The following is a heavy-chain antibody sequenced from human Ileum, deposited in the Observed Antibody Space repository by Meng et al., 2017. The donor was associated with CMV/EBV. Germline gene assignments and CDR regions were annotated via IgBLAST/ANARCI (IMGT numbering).Heavy chain of an antibody. J-gene: IGHJ5*02. Sequence: GGSFSGYCWSWIRQPPGKGLGWIGEINHSGSTNYNPSLKSRVTISVDTSKNQFSLKLSSVTAADTAVYYCARGLPGYSYGYGWFDPWGQGTLVTVSS. D-gene: IGHD5-18*01. V-gene: IGHV4-34*01. CDR3: ARGLPGYSYGYGWFDP. CDR2: INHSGST. CDR1: GGSFSGYC.